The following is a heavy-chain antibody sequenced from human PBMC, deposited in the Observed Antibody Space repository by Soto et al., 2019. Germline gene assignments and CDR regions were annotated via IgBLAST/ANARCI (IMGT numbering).Heavy chain of an antibody. CDR3: ARDRLLMWFFDY. J-gene: IGHJ4*02. Sequence: LRLSCAASGFTFSSYSMNWVRQAPGKGLEWVSSISSSSSYIYYADSVKGRFTISRDNAKNSLYLQMNSLRAEDTAVYYCARDRLLMWFFDYWGQGTLVTVSS. V-gene: IGHV3-21*01. CDR1: GFTFSSYS. D-gene: IGHD2-8*01. CDR2: ISSSSSYI.